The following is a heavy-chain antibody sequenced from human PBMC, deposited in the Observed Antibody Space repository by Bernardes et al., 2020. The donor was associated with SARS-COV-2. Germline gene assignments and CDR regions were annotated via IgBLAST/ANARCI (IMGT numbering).Heavy chain of an antibody. J-gene: IGHJ5*02. Sequence: TQPLSLTCTVSGGSIGSRSYYSCWVRQPPGKGLEWIGNIYYSGNTYYNPSLKSRVTISADTSKNQFSLRVSSVTAADTAVYYCATLDYGDPRYSWFDPWGQGTLVTVSS. CDR3: ATLDYGDPRYSWFDP. V-gene: IGHV4-39*01. CDR2: IYYSGNT. D-gene: IGHD4-17*01. CDR1: GGSIGSRSYY.